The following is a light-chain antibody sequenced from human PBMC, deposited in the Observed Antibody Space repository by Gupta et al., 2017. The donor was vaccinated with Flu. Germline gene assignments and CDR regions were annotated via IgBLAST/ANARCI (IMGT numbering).Light chain of an antibody. CDR3: QQRSNWPPVT. CDR2: DAS. V-gene: IGKV3-11*01. J-gene: IGKJ3*01. Sequence: EIVLTQSPATLSLSPGERATLSCRASQSVSSYLAWYQQKPGQAPRLLIYDASNRATGIPARFSGSGYGKDFTLTISSREPEDFAVYYCQQRSNWPPVTFGHGTKVDIK. CDR1: QSVSSY.